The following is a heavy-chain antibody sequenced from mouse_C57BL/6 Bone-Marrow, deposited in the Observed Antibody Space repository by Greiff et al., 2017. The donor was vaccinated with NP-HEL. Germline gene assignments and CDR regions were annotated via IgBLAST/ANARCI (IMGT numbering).Heavy chain of an antibody. J-gene: IGHJ1*03. CDR3: TTLWGEWYFDV. CDR2: IDPENGDT. Sequence: EVKLQQSGAELVRPGASVKLSCTASGFNIKDDYMHWVKQRPEQGLEWIGWIDPENGDTEYASKFQGKATITADTSSNTAYLQLSSLTSEDTAVYYCTTLWGEWYFDVWGTGTTVTVSS. CDR1: GFNIKDDY. V-gene: IGHV14-4*01. D-gene: IGHD1-1*02.